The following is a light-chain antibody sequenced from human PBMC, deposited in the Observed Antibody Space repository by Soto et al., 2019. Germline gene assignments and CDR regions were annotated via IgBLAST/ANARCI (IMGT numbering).Light chain of an antibody. CDR3: QSYDSSLSGYV. CDR2: SND. V-gene: IGLV1-44*01. CDR1: RSNVESNT. Sequence: QSVLTQPPSASGTPGQRVTISCSGSRSNVESNTVSWYQQLPGTAPKLLIYSNDQWPSGVPDRFSGSKSGTSASLAISGLQSEDEADYFCQSYDSSLSGYVFGTGTKLTVL. J-gene: IGLJ1*01.